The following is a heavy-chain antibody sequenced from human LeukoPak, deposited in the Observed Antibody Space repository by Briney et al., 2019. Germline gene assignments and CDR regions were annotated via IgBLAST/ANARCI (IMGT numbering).Heavy chain of an antibody. Sequence: GGSLRLSCAASGFTVSSYYMTWVRQAPGKGLEWVSVMYSGGSTYYADSVKGRVAISRDNSQNTVFFQMNSVRVEDTAVYYCARSYSNHLFGMDVWGQGTAVTVSS. CDR1: GFTVSSYY. CDR2: MYSGGST. CDR3: ARSYSNHLFGMDV. J-gene: IGHJ6*02. D-gene: IGHD4-11*01. V-gene: IGHV3-66*01.